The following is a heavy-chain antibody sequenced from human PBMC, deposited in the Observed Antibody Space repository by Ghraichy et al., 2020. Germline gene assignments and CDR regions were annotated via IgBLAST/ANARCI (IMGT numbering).Heavy chain of an antibody. V-gene: IGHV4-39*01. CDR3: ARRYYDFWSGYPIAEYFQH. CDR2: IYYSGST. Sequence: SETLSLTCTVSGGSISSSSYYWGWIRQPPGKGREWIGSIYYSGSTYYNPSLKSRVTISVDTSKNQFSLKLSSVTAADTAVYYCARRYYDFWSGYPIAEYFQHWGQGTLVTVSS. J-gene: IGHJ1*01. D-gene: IGHD3-3*01. CDR1: GGSISSSSYY.